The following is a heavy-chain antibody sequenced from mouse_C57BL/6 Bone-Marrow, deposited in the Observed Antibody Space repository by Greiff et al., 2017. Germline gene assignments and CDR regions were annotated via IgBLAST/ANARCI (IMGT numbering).Heavy chain of an antibody. V-gene: IGHV5-16*01. Sequence: EVKLMESEGGLVQPGRSMKLSCTASGFTFSDYYMAWVRQVPEKGLEWVADINYDGSSTYYLDSLKSRFIISRDNAKNILYLQMSSLKSEDTATYYCARGIDYCGSSYWYFDGWGTGATVT. CDR1: GFTFSDYY. CDR3: ARGIDYCGSSYWYFDG. D-gene: IGHD1-1*01. J-gene: IGHJ1*03. CDR2: INYDGSST.